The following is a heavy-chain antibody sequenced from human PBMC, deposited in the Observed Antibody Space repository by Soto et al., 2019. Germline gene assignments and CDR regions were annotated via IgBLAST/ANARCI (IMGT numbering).Heavy chain of an antibody. CDR2: ISSSSSYI. V-gene: IGHV3-21*01. J-gene: IGHJ6*02. Sequence: EVQLVESGGGLVKPGGSLRLSCAASGFTFSSYSMNWVRQAPGKGLEWVSSISSSSSYIYYADSVKGRFTISRDNATNSLYQQMNSLRAEDTAVYYCARDLRVVPAVTRYYYGMDVWGQGTTVTVSS. CDR3: ARDLRVVPAVTRYYYGMDV. D-gene: IGHD2-2*01. CDR1: GFTFSSYS.